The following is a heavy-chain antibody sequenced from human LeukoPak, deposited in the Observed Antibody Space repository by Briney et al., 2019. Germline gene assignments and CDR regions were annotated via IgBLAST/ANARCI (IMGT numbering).Heavy chain of an antibody. J-gene: IGHJ4*02. Sequence: PSETLSLTCTVSGGSTVIHSWSWIRHPPGKGLEWIGYIYYSGSTNYNPSLKSRVTILVDTSKNQFSLKLSSVTAADTAVYYCARGGYYFDYWGQGTLVTVSS. CDR1: GGSTVIHS. V-gene: IGHV4-59*11. CDR2: IYYSGST. CDR3: ARGGYYFDY.